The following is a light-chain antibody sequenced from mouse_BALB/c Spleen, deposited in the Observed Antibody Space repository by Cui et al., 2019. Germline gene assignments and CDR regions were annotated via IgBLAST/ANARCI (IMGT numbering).Light chain of an antibody. J-gene: IGKJ1*01. Sequence: DVVMTQTPLSLPVRLGDQASISCRSSQILVHSNGNTYLHWYLQKPGQSPKLLIDKVSNRFSGVPDRFSGSGSGTDFTLKISRVEAEDLGGYFCSQSTHVPWTFGGGTKLEIK. CDR2: KVS. V-gene: IGKV1-110*01. CDR3: SQSTHVPWT. CDR1: QILVHSNGNTY.